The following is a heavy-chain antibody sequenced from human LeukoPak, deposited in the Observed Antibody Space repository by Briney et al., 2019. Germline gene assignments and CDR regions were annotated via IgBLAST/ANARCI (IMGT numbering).Heavy chain of an antibody. CDR2: INHSGST. CDR1: GGSFSGYY. V-gene: IGHV4-34*01. J-gene: IGHJ4*02. CDR3: ARAGGWHFDY. Sequence: PSETLSLTCAVYGGSFSGYYWSWIRQPPGKGLEWIGEINHSGSTNYNTSLKSRVTISVDTSKNQFSLKLSSVTAADTAVYYCARAGGWHFDYWGQGTLVTVSS. D-gene: IGHD6-19*01.